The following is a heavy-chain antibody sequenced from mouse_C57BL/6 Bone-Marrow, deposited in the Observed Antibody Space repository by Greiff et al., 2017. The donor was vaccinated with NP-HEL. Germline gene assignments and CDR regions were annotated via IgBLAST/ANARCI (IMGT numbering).Heavy chain of an antibody. CDR2: IDPKSGGT. Sequence: QVQLQQPGAELVKPGASVKLSCKASGYTFTSYWMHWVKQRPGRGLEWIGRIDPKSGGTKYNEKFKSKATLTVDKPSSTAYMQLSSLTSEDSAVYDCARRSNCGAMDYWGQGTSVTVSS. V-gene: IGHV1-72*01. D-gene: IGHD2-5*01. J-gene: IGHJ4*01. CDR3: ARRSNCGAMDY. CDR1: GYTFTSYW.